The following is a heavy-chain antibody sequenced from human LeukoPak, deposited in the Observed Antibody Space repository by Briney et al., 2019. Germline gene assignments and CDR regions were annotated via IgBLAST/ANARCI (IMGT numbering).Heavy chain of an antibody. D-gene: IGHD3/OR15-3a*01. V-gene: IGHV3-30-3*01. CDR2: ILYDGSNE. CDR1: GFTFSTYA. J-gene: IGHJ6*02. CDR3: AREVGHGMDV. Sequence: QPGRSLRLSCVASGFTFSTYAMNWVRQAPGKGLEWVAVILYDGSNEYYADSVKGRFTISRDISKNTLCLQMNSLRAEDTAVYYCAREVGHGMDVWGQGTTVTVSS.